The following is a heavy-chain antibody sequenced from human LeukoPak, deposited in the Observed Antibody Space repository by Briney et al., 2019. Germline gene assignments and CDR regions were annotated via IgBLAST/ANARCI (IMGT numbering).Heavy chain of an antibody. D-gene: IGHD6-19*01. CDR3: ARAPPYSSGWYFQH. CDR1: GGSISSYY. CDR2: IYYSGST. J-gene: IGHJ1*01. Sequence: SETLSLTCTVSGGSISSYYWSWIRQPPGKGLEWIGYIYYSGSTNYNPSLKSRVTISVDTSKNQFSLKLSSVTAADTAVYYCARAPPYSSGWYFQHWGQGTLVTVSS. V-gene: IGHV4-59*01.